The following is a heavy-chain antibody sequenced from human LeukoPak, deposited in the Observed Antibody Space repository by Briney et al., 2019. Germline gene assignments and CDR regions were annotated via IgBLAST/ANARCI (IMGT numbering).Heavy chain of an antibody. J-gene: IGHJ4*02. CDR2: ISGSGGST. CDR1: GFTFSSYA. V-gene: IGHV3-23*01. Sequence: PGGSLRLSCAASGFTFSSYAMSWVRQAPGKGLEWVSAISGSGGSTYYADSVKGRFTISRDNSKNTLYLQMNSLRAEDTAVYYCVRGGELVGSYFDYWGPGTLVTVSS. CDR3: VRGGELVGSYFDY. D-gene: IGHD3-16*01.